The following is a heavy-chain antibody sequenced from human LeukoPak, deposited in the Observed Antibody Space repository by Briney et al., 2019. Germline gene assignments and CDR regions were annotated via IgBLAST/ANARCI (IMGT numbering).Heavy chain of an antibody. Sequence: GGSLRLPCAASGFTFDDYAMHWVRRPPGKGLEWVSGISWNRSPIGYADSVKGRFTISRDNAKNSLYLQMNSLRAEDTAVYYCARDPLSSSSFDLWGQGTLVTVSS. V-gene: IGHV3-9*01. J-gene: IGHJ4*02. CDR3: ARDPLSSSSFDL. D-gene: IGHD6-13*01. CDR1: GFTFDDYA. CDR2: ISWNRSPI.